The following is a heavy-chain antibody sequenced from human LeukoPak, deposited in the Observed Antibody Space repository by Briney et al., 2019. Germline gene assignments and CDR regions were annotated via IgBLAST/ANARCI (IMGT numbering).Heavy chain of an antibody. Sequence: GASVKVTCKASGDTFSSYAISWVRQAPGQGLEWMGGIIPIFGTANYAQKFQGRVTITADESTSTAYMELSSLRSEDTAVYYCATDGGYGDYDYWGQGTLVTVSS. J-gene: IGHJ4*02. CDR3: ATDGGYGDYDY. CDR1: GDTFSSYA. V-gene: IGHV1-69*13. CDR2: IIPIFGTA. D-gene: IGHD4-17*01.